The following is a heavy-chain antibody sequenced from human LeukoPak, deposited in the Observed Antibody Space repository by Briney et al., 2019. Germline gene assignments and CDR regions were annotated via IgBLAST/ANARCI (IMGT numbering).Heavy chain of an antibody. D-gene: IGHD3-22*01. V-gene: IGHV3-30*02. CDR3: AKDPGIVVSGPSDY. J-gene: IGHJ4*02. CDR1: GFTFSSYG. Sequence: GGSLRLSCAASGFTFSSYGMHWVRQAPGKGLEWVAFIRYDGSNKYYADSVKGRFTISRDNSKSTLYLQMNSLRAEDTAVYYCAKDPGIVVSGPSDYWGQGTLVTVSS. CDR2: IRYDGSNK.